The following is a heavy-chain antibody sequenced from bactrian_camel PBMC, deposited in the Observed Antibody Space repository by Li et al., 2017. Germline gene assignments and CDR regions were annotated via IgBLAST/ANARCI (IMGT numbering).Heavy chain of an antibody. CDR1: GDTSSRYC. Sequence: HVQLVESGGGSVQPGGSLRLSCVASGDTSSRYCMGWFRQVPGKEREGVAAIDSNGMTAYVDSVKGRFTNSKDNAKKTMYLQMNSLRPEDTGMYYCAADQPWSPDTCEPDSEYSGEDWGQGTQVTV. D-gene: IGHD2*01. V-gene: IGHV3S53*01. CDR3: AADQPWSPDTCEPDSEYSGED. J-gene: IGHJ4*01. CDR2: IDSNGMT.